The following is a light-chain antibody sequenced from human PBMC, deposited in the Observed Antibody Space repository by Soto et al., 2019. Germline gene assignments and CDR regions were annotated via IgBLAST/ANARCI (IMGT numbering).Light chain of an antibody. V-gene: IGKV1-9*01. CDR3: QQYNSYPFT. CDR1: QGISSY. J-gene: IGKJ3*01. Sequence: DIQLTQSPSFLSASVGDRVTITCRASQGISSYLAWYQQKPGKAPNLLIHTASTLQSGVPSRFSGSGSGTEFTLTISSLQPDDFATYYCQQYNSYPFTFGPGTKVDIK. CDR2: TAS.